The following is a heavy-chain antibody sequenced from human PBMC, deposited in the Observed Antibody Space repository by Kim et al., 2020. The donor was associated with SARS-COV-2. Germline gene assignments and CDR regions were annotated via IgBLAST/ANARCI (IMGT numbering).Heavy chain of an antibody. V-gene: IGHV1-46*01. CDR1: GYTFTSYY. D-gene: IGHD5-18*01. CDR2: INPSGGST. CDR3: ARDSRSGIQLWLRGWFDP. J-gene: IGHJ5*02. Sequence: ASVKVSCKASGYTFTSYYMHWVRQAPGQGLEWMGIINPSGGSTSYAQKFQGRVTMTRDTSTSTVYMELSSLRSEDTAVYYCARDSRSGIQLWLRGWFDPWGQGTLVTVSS.